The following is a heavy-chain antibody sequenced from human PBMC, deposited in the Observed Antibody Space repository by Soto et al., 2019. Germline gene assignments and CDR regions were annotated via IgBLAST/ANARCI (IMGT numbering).Heavy chain of an antibody. V-gene: IGHV3-30-3*01. J-gene: IGHJ6*02. D-gene: IGHD6-19*01. CDR3: ARDRGAVAGTDGMDV. CDR2: ISYDGSNK. Sequence: GGSLRLSCAASGFTFSSYAMHWVRQAPGKGLEWVAVISYDGSNKYYADSVKGRFTISRDNSKNTLYMQMNSLRAEDTAVYYCARDRGAVAGTDGMDVWGQGTTVTVSS. CDR1: GFTFSSYA.